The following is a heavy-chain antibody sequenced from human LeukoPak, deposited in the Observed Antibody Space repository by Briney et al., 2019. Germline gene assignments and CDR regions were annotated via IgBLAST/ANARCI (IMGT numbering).Heavy chain of an antibody. V-gene: IGHV3-64*01. CDR3: ARGKKEKGTLVDYGDYVDWDY. CDR2: ISSNGGST. J-gene: IGHJ4*02. CDR1: GFTFSSYA. Sequence: PGGSLRLSCAASGFTFSSYAMHWVRQAPGKGLEYVSAISSNGGSTYYANSVKGRFTISRDNSKNTLYLQMGSLRAEDMAVYYCARGKKEKGTLVDYGDYVDWDYWGQGTLVTVSS. D-gene: IGHD4-17*01.